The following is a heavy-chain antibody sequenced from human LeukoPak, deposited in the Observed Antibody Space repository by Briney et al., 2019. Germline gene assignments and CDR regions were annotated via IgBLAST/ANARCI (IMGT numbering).Heavy chain of an antibody. J-gene: IGHJ4*02. D-gene: IGHD3-9*01. Sequence: GGSLRLSCAASGFTFDDYAMHWVRQAPGKGLEWFSGISWNSGSIGYAESVKGRFTISRDNAKNSLYLQMNSLRAEDTALYYCTKKTEYDILTGYDYWGQGTLVTVSS. V-gene: IGHV3-9*01. CDR3: TKKTEYDILTGYDY. CDR2: ISWNSGSI. CDR1: GFTFDDYA.